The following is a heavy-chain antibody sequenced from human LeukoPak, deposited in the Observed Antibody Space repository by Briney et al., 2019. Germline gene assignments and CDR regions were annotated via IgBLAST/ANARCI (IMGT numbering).Heavy chain of an antibody. CDR1: GGTFSSYA. Sequence: SVKDSCKASGGTFSSYAISWVRQAPGQGLEWMGGIIPIFGTANYAQKFQGRVTITADESTSTAYMELSSLRSEDTAVYYCARRTRLLSSWAYYYYGMDVWGQGTTVTVSS. J-gene: IGHJ6*02. V-gene: IGHV1-69*13. D-gene: IGHD2-21*02. CDR3: ARRTRLLSSWAYYYYGMDV. CDR2: IIPIFGTA.